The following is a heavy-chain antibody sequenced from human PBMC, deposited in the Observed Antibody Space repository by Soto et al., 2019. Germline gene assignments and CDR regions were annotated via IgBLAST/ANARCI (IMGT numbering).Heavy chain of an antibody. CDR2: IRSGGNT. CDR3: VRENYYYGMDV. CDR1: GFPFSSYW. V-gene: IGHV3-66*01. J-gene: IGHJ6*02. Sequence: PGGSLRLSCAASGFPFSSYWMYWVRQAPGKGLEWVSVIRSGGNTYYADSVEGRFTISRDNSKNTVYLQMNSLRAEDTAVYYCVRENYYYGMDVWGQGTTVTVSS.